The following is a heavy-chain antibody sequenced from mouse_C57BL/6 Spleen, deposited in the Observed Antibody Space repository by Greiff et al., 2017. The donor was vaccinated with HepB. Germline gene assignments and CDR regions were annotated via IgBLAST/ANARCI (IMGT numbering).Heavy chain of an antibody. Sequence: VQLKQSGPELVKPGASVKISCKASGYTFTDYYMNWVKQSHGKSLEWIGDINPNNGGTSYNQKFKGKATLTVDKSSSTAYMELRSLTSEDSAVYYCARSNWAWFAYWGQGTLVTVSA. V-gene: IGHV1-26*01. CDR3: ARSNWAWFAY. CDR1: GYTFTDYY. J-gene: IGHJ3*01. CDR2: INPNNGGT. D-gene: IGHD4-1*02.